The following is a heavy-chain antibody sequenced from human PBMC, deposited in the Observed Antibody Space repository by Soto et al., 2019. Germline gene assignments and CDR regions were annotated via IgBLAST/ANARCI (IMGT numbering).Heavy chain of an antibody. V-gene: IGHV4-39*01. CDR2: IYYSGST. CDR1: GGSISSSSYY. D-gene: IGHD3-10*01. Sequence: LETLSLTCTVSGGSISSSSYYWGWIRQPPGKGLEWIGSIYYSGSTYYNPSLKSRVTISVDTSKNQFSLKLSSVTAADTAVYYCARPITMVRGVMFPFDYWGQGTLVTVS. J-gene: IGHJ4*02. CDR3: ARPITMVRGVMFPFDY.